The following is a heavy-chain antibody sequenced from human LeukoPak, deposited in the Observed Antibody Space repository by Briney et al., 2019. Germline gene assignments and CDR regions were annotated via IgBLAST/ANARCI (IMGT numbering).Heavy chain of an antibody. CDR3: ARGVAVPAAIFDY. CDR1: GGSISSGSYY. Sequence: PSETLSLTCTVSGGSISSGSYYWSWIRQPAGKGLEWIGRIYTSGSTNYNPSLKSRVTISVDTSKNQFSLKLSSVTAADTAVYYCARGVAVPAAIFDYWGQGTLVTVSS. J-gene: IGHJ4*02. D-gene: IGHD2-2*01. CDR2: IYTSGST. V-gene: IGHV4-61*02.